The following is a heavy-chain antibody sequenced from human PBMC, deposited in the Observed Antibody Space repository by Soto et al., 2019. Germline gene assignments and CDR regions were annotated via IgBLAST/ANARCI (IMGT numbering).Heavy chain of an antibody. CDR3: ARDYAYFDH. V-gene: IGHV4-61*01. Sequence: PSETLSLTCTVSGGSFKSAIYYWSWVRQPPGKGLEWIGYVYYTGRTSYSPSLKSRVTISADTSKNQFSLIMTSVNAADTAVYYCARDYAYFDHWGQGSLVTVSS. D-gene: IGHD3-16*01. J-gene: IGHJ4*02. CDR2: VYYTGRT. CDR1: GGSFKSAIYY.